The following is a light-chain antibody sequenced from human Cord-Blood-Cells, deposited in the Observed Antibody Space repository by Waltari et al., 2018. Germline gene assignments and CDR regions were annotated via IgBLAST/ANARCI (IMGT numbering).Light chain of an antibody. J-gene: IGKJ2*01. CDR1: QSISSY. CDR3: QCGYSTPPYT. V-gene: IGKV1-39*02. CDR2: AAS. Sequence: EIQMTQSPTFLSASVCHRVTVTCRASQSISSYLNWYQQKPGKAPKLLIYAASSLQSGIPARFSGSGSGTDFTLTISSLQSEDFAIYYCQCGYSTPPYTFGQGTKLEIK.